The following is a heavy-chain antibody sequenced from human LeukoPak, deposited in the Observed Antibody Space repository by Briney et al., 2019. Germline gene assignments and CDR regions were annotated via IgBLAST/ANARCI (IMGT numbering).Heavy chain of an antibody. D-gene: IGHD2-2*01. CDR3: AKDRMPPNYYYGMDV. CDR1: GFTFSSYG. CDR2: IRYDGSNK. Sequence: GGSLRLSCAASGFTFSSYGMHWVRQAPGKGLEWVAFIRYDGSNKYYADSVKGRFTISRDNSKNTLYLQMNSLRAKDTAVYYCAKDRMPPNYYYGMDVWGQGTTVTVSS. J-gene: IGHJ6*02. V-gene: IGHV3-30*02.